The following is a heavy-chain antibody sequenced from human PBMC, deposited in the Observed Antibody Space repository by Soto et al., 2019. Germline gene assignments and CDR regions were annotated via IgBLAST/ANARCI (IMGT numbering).Heavy chain of an antibody. V-gene: IGHV4-30-2*01. CDR1: DGSSSNRGYC. CDR2: IYHSGST. D-gene: IGHD3-9*01. J-gene: IGHJ6*02. CDR3: ARVPYDILTGHSYYYSGMDV. Sequence: SQPISLTCAVADGSSSNRGYCCIWKRQPPGKGLEWIGYIYHSGSTYYNPSLKSRVTISVDRSKNQFSLKLSSVTAADTAVYYCARVPYDILTGHSYYYSGMDVWGQGTTVTVSS.